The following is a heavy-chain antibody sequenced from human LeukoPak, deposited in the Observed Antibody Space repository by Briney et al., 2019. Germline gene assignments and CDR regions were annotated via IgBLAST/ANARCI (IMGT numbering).Heavy chain of an antibody. D-gene: IGHD2-2*01. Sequence: PGGSLRLSCTASGFTFGDYAMSWFRQAPGKGLEWVSYIRSSGNTIYYADSVKGRFTISRDNAKNSLYLQVNSLRAEDTAVYYCARSVVVSATLYYYYYMDVWGKGTTVTISS. CDR3: ARSVVVSATLYYYYYMDV. J-gene: IGHJ6*03. CDR1: GFTFGDYA. CDR2: IRSSGNTI. V-gene: IGHV3-48*03.